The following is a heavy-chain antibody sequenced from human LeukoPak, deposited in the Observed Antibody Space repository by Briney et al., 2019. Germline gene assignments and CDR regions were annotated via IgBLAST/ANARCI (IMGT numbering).Heavy chain of an antibody. J-gene: IGHJ4*02. D-gene: IGHD3-22*01. V-gene: IGHV3-7*01. CDR1: GFTFSSYW. CDR3: ARVGHYWDRALDY. Sequence: GGSLRLSCAASGFTFSSYWMSWVRQAPGKGLEWVANIKQDGSEKYYVDSVKGRFTISRDNAENSLYLQMNSLRAEDTAVYYCARVGHYWDRALDYWGQGTLVTVSS. CDR2: IKQDGSEK.